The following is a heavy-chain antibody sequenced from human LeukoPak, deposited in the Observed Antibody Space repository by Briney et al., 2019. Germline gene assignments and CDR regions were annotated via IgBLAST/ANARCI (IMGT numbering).Heavy chain of an antibody. J-gene: IGHJ4*02. CDR3: ARSRYDSSGYDY. Sequence: SETLSLTCAVYGGSFSGYYWSWIRQPPGKGLEWIGEISHSGSTNYNPSLKSRVTISVDTSKNQFSLKLSSVTAADTAVYYCARSRYDSSGYDYWGQGTLVTVSS. CDR2: ISHSGST. V-gene: IGHV4-34*01. D-gene: IGHD3-22*01. CDR1: GGSFSGYY.